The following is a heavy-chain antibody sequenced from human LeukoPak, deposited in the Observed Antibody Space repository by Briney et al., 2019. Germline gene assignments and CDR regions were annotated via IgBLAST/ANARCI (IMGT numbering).Heavy chain of an antibody. D-gene: IGHD3-3*01. Sequence: SETLSLTCTVSGGSISSYYWSWIRQPPGKGLEWIGYIYTSGSTYYNPSLKSRVTISVDTSKNQFSLKLSSVTAADTAAYYCARLFGVVTAYYFDYWGQGTLVTVSS. CDR2: IYTSGST. CDR1: GGSISSYY. V-gene: IGHV4-4*09. J-gene: IGHJ4*02. CDR3: ARLFGVVTAYYFDY.